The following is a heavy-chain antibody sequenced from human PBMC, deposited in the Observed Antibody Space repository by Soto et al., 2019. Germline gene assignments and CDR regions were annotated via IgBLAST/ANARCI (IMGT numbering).Heavy chain of an antibody. Sequence: GGSLRLSCAASGFTVSGCDMSWVRQAPGKGLEWVSGIYDGGSTYYADSVSRGFTISRHNSQNILYIQMNSLRYEDTGIYYYGRDSCSGNQYDLWGQGTPVTVSS. D-gene: IGHD3-10*02. CDR1: GFTVSGCD. CDR3: GRDSCSGNQYDL. CDR2: IYDGGST. V-gene: IGHV3-53*01. J-gene: IGHJ5*02.